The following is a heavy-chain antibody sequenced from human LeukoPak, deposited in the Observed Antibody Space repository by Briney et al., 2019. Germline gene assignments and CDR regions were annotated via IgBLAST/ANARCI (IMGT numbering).Heavy chain of an antibody. CDR2: ISGSGGST. CDR1: GFTFSSYA. CDR3: AKDLVAYCGGDCYHNWFDP. J-gene: IGHJ5*02. Sequence: GGSLRLSCAASGFTFSSYAMSWVRQAPGEGLEWVSAISGSGGSTYYADSVKGRFTISRDNSKNTLYLQMNSLRAEDTAVYYCAKDLVAYCGGDCYHNWFDPWGQGTLVTVSS. D-gene: IGHD2-21*02. V-gene: IGHV3-23*01.